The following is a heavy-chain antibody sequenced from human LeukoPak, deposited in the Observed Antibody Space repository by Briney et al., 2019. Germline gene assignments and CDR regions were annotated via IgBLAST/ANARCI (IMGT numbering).Heavy chain of an antibody. CDR3: ASFGVAIDY. CDR1: GGSISSYY. V-gene: IGHV4-59*01. J-gene: IGHJ4*02. CDR2: ISYSGST. Sequence: SETLSLTCTVSGGSISSYYWSWIRQPPGKGLEWIGYISYSGSTNYNPSLKSRVTISVDTSKNQFSLKLSSVTAADTAVYYCASFGVAIDYWGQGTLVTVSS. D-gene: IGHD3-3*01.